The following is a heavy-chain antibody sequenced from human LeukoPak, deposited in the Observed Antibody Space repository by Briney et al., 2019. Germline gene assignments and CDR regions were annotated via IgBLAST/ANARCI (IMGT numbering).Heavy chain of an antibody. CDR2: ITSNIYT. CDR3: ARERDTSMVALDS. D-gene: IGHD5-18*01. CDR1: GFTFSSYS. V-gene: IGHV3-21*06. Sequence: GGSLRLSCAASGFTFSSYSLDWVRQAPGKGLEWVSCITSNIYTYYADSVRGRFTISRDNSQNSVYLVMNSLRAEDTAVYYCARERDTSMVALDSWGQGTLVTVSS. J-gene: IGHJ4*02.